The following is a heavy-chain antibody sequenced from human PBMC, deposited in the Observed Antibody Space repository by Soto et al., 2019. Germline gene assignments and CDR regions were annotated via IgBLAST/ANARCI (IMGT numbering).Heavy chain of an antibody. CDR1: GFTFNNYG. CDR2: ISNDGDDQ. V-gene: IGHV3-30*18. J-gene: IGHJ4*02. CDR3: AKEGIELWSAFDC. D-gene: IGHD3-10*01. Sequence: QVQLVESGGGVVQPGRSPRLSCAASGFTFNNYGIHWVRQAPGKGLEWVAVISNDGDDQYYADSVKGRFAISRDNSRNTLYLQMNSLRPEDTAMYYCAKEGIELWSAFDCWGQGTLVTVSS.